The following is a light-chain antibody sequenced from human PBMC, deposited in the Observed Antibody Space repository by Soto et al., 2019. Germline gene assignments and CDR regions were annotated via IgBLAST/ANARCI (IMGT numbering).Light chain of an antibody. CDR1: QSDTNAY. CDR2: GAS. Sequence: EIVMTQSPATLSVSPGERATLSCRASQSDTNAYLTWYQQKPGQAPRLLIYGASTRATGIPDRFSGSGSGTDFTLTISRVEPEDFAVYYCHYYGGPFGGGTKVDIK. CDR3: HYYGGP. V-gene: IGKV3-20*01. J-gene: IGKJ4*01.